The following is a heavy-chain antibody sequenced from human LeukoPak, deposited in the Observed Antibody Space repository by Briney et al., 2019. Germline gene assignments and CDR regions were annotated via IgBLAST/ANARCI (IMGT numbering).Heavy chain of an antibody. CDR1: GFSFSSYG. D-gene: IGHD2-21*01. J-gene: IGHJ4*02. CDR3: ARDPGFAVAR. V-gene: IGHV3-48*03. Sequence: LAGGSLRLSCATSGFSFSSYGMNWVRQAPGKGLEWVSYIGGWSSPTDYADSVKGRFIISRDNAKNSLYLQMNNLTAEDTAVYYCARDPGFAVARWGQGSLVFVSS. CDR2: IGGWSSPT.